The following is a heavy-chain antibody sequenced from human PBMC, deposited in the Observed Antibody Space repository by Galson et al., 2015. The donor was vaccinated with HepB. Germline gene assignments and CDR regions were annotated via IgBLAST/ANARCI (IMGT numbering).Heavy chain of an antibody. J-gene: IGHJ4*02. CDR1: GFTFSSYA. CDR3: AKYLRAAAGTRGVGFDY. V-gene: IGHV3-23*01. CDR2: ISGSGGST. Sequence: SLRLSCAASGFTFSSYAMSWVRQAPGKGLEWVSAISGSGGSTYYADSVKGRFTISRDNSKNTLYLQMNSLRAEDTAVYYCAKYLRAAAGTRGVGFDYWGQGTLVTVSS. D-gene: IGHD6-13*01.